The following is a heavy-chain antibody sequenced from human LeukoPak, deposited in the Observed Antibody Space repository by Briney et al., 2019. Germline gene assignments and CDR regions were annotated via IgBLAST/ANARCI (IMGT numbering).Heavy chain of an antibody. CDR2: INHSGST. CDR1: GGSFSGYY. Sequence: PWETLSLTCAAYGGSFSGYYWSWIRQPPGKGLEWIGEINHSGSTNYNPSLKSRVTILVDTSKNQFSLKLSSVTAADTAVYYCAGGNSLVDYWGQGTLVTVSS. D-gene: IGHD2/OR15-2a*01. J-gene: IGHJ4*02. V-gene: IGHV4-34*01. CDR3: AGGNSLVDY.